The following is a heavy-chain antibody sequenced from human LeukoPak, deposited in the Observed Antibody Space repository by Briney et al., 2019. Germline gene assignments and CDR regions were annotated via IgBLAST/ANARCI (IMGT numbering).Heavy chain of an antibody. D-gene: IGHD2-2*01. CDR3: ARYIVVLPAGRDYYGVDV. Sequence: SGTLSLTCAVSGGSISSYQWTWLRQTPEKGLEWIGNMYFGGGTDYIPPLMSRVSTSVDTSKNQFSLKLTSVTAADTAVYFCARYIVVLPAGRDYYGVDVWGQGTTVTVSS. V-gene: IGHV4-59*01. CDR2: MYFGGGT. J-gene: IGHJ6*02. CDR1: GGSISSYQ.